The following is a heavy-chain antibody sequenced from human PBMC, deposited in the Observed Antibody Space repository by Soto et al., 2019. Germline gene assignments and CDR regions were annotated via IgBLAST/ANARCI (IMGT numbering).Heavy chain of an antibody. CDR3: ARQRTTVVTQAYFDH. CDR2: IYYSGRT. Sequence: SETLSLTCIVSGESISSSSYYWGWIRQPPGKGLEWIGSIYYSGRTYYNPSFKSRVTISIDTSKNQFSLKLSPVTATDTAVYYCARQRTTVVTQAYFDHWGQGALVTAPQ. V-gene: IGHV4-39*01. J-gene: IGHJ4*02. CDR1: GESISSSSYY. D-gene: IGHD2-21*02.